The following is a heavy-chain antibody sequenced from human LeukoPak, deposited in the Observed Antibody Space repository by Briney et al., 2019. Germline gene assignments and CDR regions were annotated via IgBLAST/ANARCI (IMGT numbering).Heavy chain of an antibody. Sequence: PGGSLRLSCAASGFTFSRYGMHWFRQVPGKGLEWVTFIEYDERNQHYADSVKGRFTISRDNSKNTLFLLMDSLRAEDTAVYYCAKLACSGGSCYLGEVAHWGQGTLVTVSS. V-gene: IGHV3-30*02. CDR2: IEYDERNQ. CDR1: GFTFSRYG. D-gene: IGHD2-15*01. J-gene: IGHJ4*02. CDR3: AKLACSGGSCYLGEVAH.